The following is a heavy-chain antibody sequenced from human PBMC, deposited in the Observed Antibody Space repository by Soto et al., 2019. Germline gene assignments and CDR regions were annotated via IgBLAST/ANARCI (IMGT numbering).Heavy chain of an antibody. CDR2: LDPSDSYV. V-gene: IGHV5-10-1*01. CDR1: GYSFTAYW. Sequence: GASLKISCQASGYSFTAYWITWVRQMPGEGLEWMATLDPSDSYVDYSPSFRGHVTFSVDRSITTVYLQWNSLKASDSAMYFCTRRASSSFYHFDFWGQEALFTVSS. D-gene: IGHD2-2*01. CDR3: TRRASSSFYHFDF. J-gene: IGHJ4*02.